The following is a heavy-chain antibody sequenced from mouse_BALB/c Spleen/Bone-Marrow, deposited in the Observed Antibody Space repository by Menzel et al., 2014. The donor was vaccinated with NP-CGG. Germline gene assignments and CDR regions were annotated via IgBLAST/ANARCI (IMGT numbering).Heavy chain of an antibody. CDR2: ISNGGGST. CDR1: GFTFSDYY. D-gene: IGHD1-2*01. Sequence: EVQRVESGGGLVQPGGSLKLSCATSGFTFSDYYMYWVRQTPEKRLEWVAYISNGGGSTYYPGTVKGRFTISRDNAKNILYLQMSRLKSEDTAMYYCARRTAYAMDYWGRGPSVTVSS. CDR3: ARRTAYAMDY. V-gene: IGHV5-12*02. J-gene: IGHJ4*01.